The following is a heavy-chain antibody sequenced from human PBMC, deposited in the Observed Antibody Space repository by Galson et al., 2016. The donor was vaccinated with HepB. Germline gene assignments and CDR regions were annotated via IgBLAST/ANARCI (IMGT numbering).Heavy chain of an antibody. CDR3: ATEILITMMQYAFDI. CDR2: FDLEDGKT. Sequence: SVKVSCKVSEYTLTELSIHWVRQVPGKWLEWMGGFDLEDGKTIYAQKFQCRVTMTEDTSTDTAYMELSSLRSEDTAVYYCATEILITMMQYAFDIWGQGTMVTVSS. CDR1: EYTLTELS. J-gene: IGHJ3*02. D-gene: IGHD3-22*01. V-gene: IGHV1-24*01.